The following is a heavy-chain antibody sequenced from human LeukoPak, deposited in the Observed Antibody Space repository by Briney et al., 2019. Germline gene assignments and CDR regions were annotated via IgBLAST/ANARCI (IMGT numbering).Heavy chain of an antibody. J-gene: IGHJ4*02. V-gene: IGHV3-30*18. CDR3: AKDESSGSPYYFDY. CDR1: GFTFSSNG. Sequence: GGSLRLSCAASGFTFSSNGMHWVRQAPGKGLEWVALISYDGSNQYYADSVKGRFTISRDNSKNTLYLQMNSLRAEDTAVYYCAKDESSGSPYYFDYWGQGTLVTVSS. D-gene: IGHD3-22*01. CDR2: ISYDGSNQ.